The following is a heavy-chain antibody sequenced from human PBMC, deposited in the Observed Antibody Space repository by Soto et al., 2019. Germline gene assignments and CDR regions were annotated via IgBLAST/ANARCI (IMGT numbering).Heavy chain of an antibody. Sequence: EVKLVESGGGLVQSGGSLRLSCATSGFTFSDEWMHWVRQAPGKGLVWVSRINKDGSYKNYADFVEGRFTISRDDARSELYLEMDRLRAEGTAVYYCARGGLEPFDYLGQGALVTVSS. J-gene: IGHJ4*02. V-gene: IGHV3-74*01. CDR1: GFTFSDEW. CDR3: ARGGLEPFDY. D-gene: IGHD1-1*01. CDR2: INKDGSYK.